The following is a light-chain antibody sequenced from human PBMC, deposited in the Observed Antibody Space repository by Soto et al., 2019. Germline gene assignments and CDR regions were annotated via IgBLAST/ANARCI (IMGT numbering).Light chain of an antibody. J-gene: IGLJ2*01. CDR3: TSWTTSTTMI. CDR1: SSDIGAYNF. V-gene: IGLV2-14*03. Sequence: QSALTQPASVSGSPGQSITISCTGTSSDIGAYNFVSWYQQHPGKAPKLMLYDVNIRPSGVSNRFSGSKSGNTASLTISGHQAEDEDDDYCTSWTTSTTMIFGGGTKLTVL. CDR2: DVN.